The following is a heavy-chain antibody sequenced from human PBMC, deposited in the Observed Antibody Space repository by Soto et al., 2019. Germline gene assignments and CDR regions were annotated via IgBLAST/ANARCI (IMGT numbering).Heavy chain of an antibody. Sequence: EVQLVESGGGLVQPGGSLRLSCAASGFTFSSYSLNWVRQAPGKGLEWVSYISSSSGTIDYADSVKGRFTISRDNAKNSLYLQMNSLRAEDTAVYYCATQRFCTNGICDLRYYIDYWGQGTLVSVSS. CDR3: ATQRFCTNGICDLRYYIDY. CDR2: ISSSSGTI. J-gene: IGHJ4*02. V-gene: IGHV3-48*01. CDR1: GFTFSSYS. D-gene: IGHD2-8*01.